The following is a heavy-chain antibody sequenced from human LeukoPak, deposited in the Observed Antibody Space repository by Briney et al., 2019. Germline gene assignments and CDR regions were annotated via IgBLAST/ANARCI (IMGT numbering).Heavy chain of an antibody. V-gene: IGHV5-51*01. D-gene: IGHD3-22*01. CDR3: VRLGGLKGSGYYPFDY. CDR2: IYPGDSDT. Sequence: GESLKISCKGSGYSFTSYWIGWVRQIPGKGLEWMGIIYPGDSDTRYSLSFQGQVTISADKPISTAYLQWSSLKASDTAMYYCVRLGGLKGSGYYPFDYWGQGTLVTVSS. J-gene: IGHJ4*02. CDR1: GYSFTSYW.